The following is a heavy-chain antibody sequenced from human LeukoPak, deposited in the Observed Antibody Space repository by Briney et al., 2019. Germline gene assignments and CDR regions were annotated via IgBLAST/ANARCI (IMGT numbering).Heavy chain of an antibody. D-gene: IGHD6-13*01. J-gene: IGHJ4*02. CDR1: GFTFSDYY. CDR3: ARVGSSWYSDYFDY. V-gene: IGHV3-11*01. CDR2: ISSSGSTI. Sequence: GGSLRLSCAASGFTFSDYYMSWIRQAPGKGLEWVSYISSSGSTIYYADSEKGRFTISRDNAKNSLYLQMNSLRAEDTAVYYCARVGSSWYSDYFDYWGQGTLVTVSS.